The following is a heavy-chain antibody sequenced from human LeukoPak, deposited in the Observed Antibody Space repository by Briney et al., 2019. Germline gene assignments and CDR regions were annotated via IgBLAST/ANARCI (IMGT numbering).Heavy chain of an antibody. Sequence: SETLSLTCAVYGGPFSDYYWTWIRQPPGKGLEWIGEINHSGSTNYNPSLKSRVTISVDTSKNQFSLKLRSVTAADTAVYYCARGLGSIAGATASDYWGQGTLVTASS. CDR1: GGPFSDYY. V-gene: IGHV4-34*01. CDR2: INHSGST. CDR3: ARGLGSIAGATASDY. J-gene: IGHJ4*02. D-gene: IGHD1-26*01.